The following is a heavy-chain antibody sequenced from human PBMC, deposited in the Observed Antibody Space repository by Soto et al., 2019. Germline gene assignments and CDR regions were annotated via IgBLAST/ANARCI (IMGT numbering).Heavy chain of an antibody. CDR1: VFTFISYD. Sequence: GWSLRLSCASSVFTFISYDMHWVRQATGKGLEWVSAIGTAGDTYYPGSVKGRFTISRENAKNSLYLQMNSLRAGDTAVYYCARGGRSGSYRYGMDVWGQGTTVTVSS. CDR2: IGTAGDT. V-gene: IGHV3-13*01. CDR3: ARGGRSGSYRYGMDV. J-gene: IGHJ6*02. D-gene: IGHD3-10*01.